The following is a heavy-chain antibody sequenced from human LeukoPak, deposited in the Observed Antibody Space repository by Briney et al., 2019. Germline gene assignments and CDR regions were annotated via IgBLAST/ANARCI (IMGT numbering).Heavy chain of an antibody. CDR3: ARGDYGDYFDY. CDR1: GGSTSSSSYY. V-gene: IGHV4-39*07. J-gene: IGHJ4*02. CDR2: IYYSGST. Sequence: SETLSLTCTVSGGSTSSSSYYWGWIRQPPGKGLEWIGSIYYSGSTYYNPSLKSRVTISVDTSKNQFSLKLSSVTAADTAVYYCARGDYGDYFDYWGQGTLVTVSS. D-gene: IGHD4-17*01.